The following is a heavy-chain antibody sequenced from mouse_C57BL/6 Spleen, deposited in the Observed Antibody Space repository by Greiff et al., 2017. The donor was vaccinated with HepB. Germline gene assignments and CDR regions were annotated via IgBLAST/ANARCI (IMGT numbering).Heavy chain of an antibody. D-gene: IGHD2-2*01. V-gene: IGHV1-26*01. CDR1: GYTFTDYY. CDR2: INPNNGGT. J-gene: IGHJ3*01. Sequence: EVQLQQSGPELVKPGASVKISCKASGYTFTDYYMNWVKQSHGKSLEWIGDINPNNGGTSYNQKFKGKATLTVDKSSSTAYMELRSLTSEDSAVYYCARDWLSFAYWGQGTLVTVSA. CDR3: ARDWLSFAY.